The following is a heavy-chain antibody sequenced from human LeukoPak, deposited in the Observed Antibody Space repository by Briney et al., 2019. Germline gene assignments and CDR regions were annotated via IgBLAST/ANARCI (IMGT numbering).Heavy chain of an antibody. J-gene: IGHJ5*02. CDR3: ARASGGGNWFDP. CDR2: IYYSGST. D-gene: IGHD2-15*01. CDR1: GGSISSGDYY. V-gene: IGHV4-30-4*08. Sequence: PSETLSLTCTVSGGSISSGDYYWSWIRPPPGKGLEWIGYIYYSGSTYYNPSLKSRVTISVDTSKNQFSLKLSSVTAADTAVYYCARASGGGNWFDPWGQGTLVTVSS.